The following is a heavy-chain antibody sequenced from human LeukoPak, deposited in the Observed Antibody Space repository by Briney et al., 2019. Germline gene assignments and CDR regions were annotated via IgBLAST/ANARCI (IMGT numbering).Heavy chain of an antibody. V-gene: IGHV3-23*01. CDR1: GFTFDNFA. D-gene: IGHD3-10*01. CDR2: ITGSGGST. Sequence: GGPLRLSCAPSGFTFDNFAMTWVRQAPGKGLEWVSEITGSGGSTYYADSVKGRFTISRDNSKNTLYLQMNSLRAEDTAIYYCARELFDFDYWGQGTLVTVSS. J-gene: IGHJ4*02. CDR3: ARELFDFDY.